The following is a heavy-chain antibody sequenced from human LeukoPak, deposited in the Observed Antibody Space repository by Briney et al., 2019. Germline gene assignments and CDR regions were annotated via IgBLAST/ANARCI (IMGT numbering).Heavy chain of an antibody. CDR3: ARHVESGSFFDY. J-gene: IGHJ4*02. D-gene: IGHD1-26*01. CDR1: GRSISSRSDY. V-gene: IGHV4-39*01. CDR2: IYYSGST. Sequence: SETLSLTCTVSGRSISSRSDYWGWIRQPPGKGLEWIGSIYYSGSTYYNPSIKSRVTMSVDTSKNQFSLKLTAVTAADTAVYYCARHVESGSFFDYWGQGTLVIVSS.